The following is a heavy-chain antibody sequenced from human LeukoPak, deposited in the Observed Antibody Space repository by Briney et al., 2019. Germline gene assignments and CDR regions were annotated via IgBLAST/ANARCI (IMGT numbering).Heavy chain of an antibody. Sequence: SVKVSCKASGGTFSSYAIRWVRQAPGQGLEWMGVIIPIFGTANYAQKFQGRVTITADKSTSTAYMELSSLRSEDTAVYYCASPRGYYDSSGYYKSAFDIWGQGTMVTVSS. CDR1: GGTFSSYA. CDR3: ASPRGYYDSSGYYKSAFDI. D-gene: IGHD3-22*01. J-gene: IGHJ3*02. CDR2: IIPIFGTA. V-gene: IGHV1-69*06.